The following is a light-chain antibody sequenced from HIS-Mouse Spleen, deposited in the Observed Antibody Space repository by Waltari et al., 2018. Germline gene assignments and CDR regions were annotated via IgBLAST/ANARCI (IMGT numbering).Light chain of an antibody. CDR3: QQDYNLPPT. CDR2: GAS. Sequence: EIVMTPSPATLPLSPGERATPPCRASQSVSSSYLSWYQQKPGQAPRLLIYGASTRATGIPARFSGSGSGTDFTLTISSLQPEDFAVYYCQQDYNLPPTFGGGTKVEIK. CDR1: QSVSSSY. J-gene: IGKJ4*01. V-gene: IGKV3D-7*01.